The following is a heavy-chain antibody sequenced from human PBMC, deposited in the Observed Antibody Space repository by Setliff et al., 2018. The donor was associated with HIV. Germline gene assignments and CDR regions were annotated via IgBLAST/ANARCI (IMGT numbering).Heavy chain of an antibody. CDR2: IWPDDSDT. CDR3: ARLSKYYDFWTPNY. J-gene: IGHJ4*02. V-gene: IGHV5-51*01. CDR1: GYSFTNYW. Sequence: GESLKISCKASGYSFTNYWVGWVRQMPGNGLEWVGLIWPDDSDTRYSPSFQGQVTLSADKSITPVYLQWSSLEAPDTATYYCARLSKYYDFWTPNYWGQGTLVTVSS. D-gene: IGHD3-3*01.